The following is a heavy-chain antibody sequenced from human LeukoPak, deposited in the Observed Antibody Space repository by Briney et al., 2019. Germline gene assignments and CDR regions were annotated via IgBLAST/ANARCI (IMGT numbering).Heavy chain of an antibody. CDR2: ISAYNGNT. V-gene: IGHV1-18*01. CDR3: ARDQGVIPYWYFDL. J-gene: IGHJ2*01. Sequence: ASVKVSCKASGYTFTSYGISWVRQAPGQGLEWMGWISAYNGNTNNAQKLQGRVTMTTDTSTSTAYMELRSLRSDDTAVYYCARDQGVIPYWYFDLWGRGTLVTVSS. D-gene: IGHD2-21*01. CDR1: GYTFTSYG.